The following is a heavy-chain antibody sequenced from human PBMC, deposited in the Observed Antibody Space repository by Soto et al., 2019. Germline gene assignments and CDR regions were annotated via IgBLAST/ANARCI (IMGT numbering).Heavy chain of an antibody. J-gene: IGHJ6*02. D-gene: IGHD6-19*01. CDR1: GDSVSSNSAA. Sequence: SQTLSLTCAISGDSVSSNSAAWNWIRQSPSRGLEWLGRTYYRSKWYNDYAVSVKSRITINPDTSKNQFSLQLNSVTPEDTAMYYCARDRITVAGYYYYGMDVWGQGTLVTVSS. V-gene: IGHV6-1*01. CDR2: TYYRSKWYN. CDR3: ARDRITVAGYYYYGMDV.